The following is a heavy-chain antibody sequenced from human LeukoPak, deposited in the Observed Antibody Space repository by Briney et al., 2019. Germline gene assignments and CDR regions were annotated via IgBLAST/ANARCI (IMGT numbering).Heavy chain of an antibody. D-gene: IGHD6-13*01. V-gene: IGHV3-21*01. CDR1: GFTFSSYS. Sequence: SGVSLRLSCAASGFTFSSYSMNWVRQAPGKGLEWVSSISSSSSYIYYADSVKGRFTISRDNSKNSLYLQMNSLRAEDTAVYYCARGVIAAAGTAHYWGQGTLVTVSS. CDR3: ARGVIAAAGTAHY. J-gene: IGHJ4*02. CDR2: ISSSSSYI.